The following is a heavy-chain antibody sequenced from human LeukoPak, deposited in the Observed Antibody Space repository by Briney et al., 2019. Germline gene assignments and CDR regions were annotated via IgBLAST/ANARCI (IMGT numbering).Heavy chain of an antibody. CDR3: ARSSVRYPTDNWFDP. CDR1: GFTFSSYG. Sequence: PGGSLRLSCAASGFTFSSYGMHWVRQAPGKGLEWVAVISYDGSNKYYADSVKGRFTISRDNSKNTLYLQMNSLRAEDTAVYYCARSSVRYPTDNWFDPWGQGTLVTVSS. CDR2: ISYDGSNK. D-gene: IGHD3-9*01. J-gene: IGHJ5*02. V-gene: IGHV3-30*03.